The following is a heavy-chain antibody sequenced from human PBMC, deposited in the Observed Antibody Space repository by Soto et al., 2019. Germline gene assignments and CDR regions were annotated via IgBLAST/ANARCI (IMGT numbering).Heavy chain of an antibody. V-gene: IGHV1-69*01. CDR2: IIPMFGTA. Sequence: QVQLVQSGAEVKKPGSSVKVSCKASGDTFSSYAINWVRQAPGQELEWMGGIIPMFGTANYAQKFKGRVTITAGESTSTVYMELSRLRSEDTAVYYCARVGPAHYYDSSGYYSPLDYWGQGTLVTVSS. J-gene: IGHJ4*02. D-gene: IGHD3-22*01. CDR3: ARVGPAHYYDSSGYYSPLDY. CDR1: GDTFSSYA.